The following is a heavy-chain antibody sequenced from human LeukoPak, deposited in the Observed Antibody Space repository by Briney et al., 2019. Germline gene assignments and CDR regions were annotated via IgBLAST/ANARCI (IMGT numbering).Heavy chain of an antibody. CDR2: IYSGGST. D-gene: IGHD7-27*01. CDR3: ASHLGHYFQYYYMDV. V-gene: IGHV3-53*01. Sequence: SGGSLRLSCAASGFTVSSNYMSWVRQAPGKGLEWVSVIYSGGSTYYADSVKGRFTISRDNAKNSLYLQMNSLRAEDTAVYYCASHLGHYFQYYYMDVWGKGTTVTVSS. J-gene: IGHJ6*03. CDR1: GFTVSSNY.